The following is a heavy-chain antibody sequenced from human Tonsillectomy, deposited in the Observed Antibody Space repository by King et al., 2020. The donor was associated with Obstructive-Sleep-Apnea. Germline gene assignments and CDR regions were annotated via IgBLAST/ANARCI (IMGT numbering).Heavy chain of an antibody. CDR1: GGSFSDYY. CDR2: INHSGST. Sequence: VQLQQWGAGLLKPSETLSLTCAVFGGSFSDYYWSWIRQPPGKGLEWIGEINHSGSTNYNPSLKSRVVVSADTPKNQFSLKWSSVTAADTAVYYCARGSGAATVNWFDPWGQGALVTVSS. CDR3: ARGSGAATVNWFDP. J-gene: IGHJ5*02. D-gene: IGHD6-13*01. V-gene: IGHV4-34*01.